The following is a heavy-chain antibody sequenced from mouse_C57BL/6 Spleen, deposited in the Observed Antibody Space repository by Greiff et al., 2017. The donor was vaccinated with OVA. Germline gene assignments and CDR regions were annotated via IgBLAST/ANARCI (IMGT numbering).Heavy chain of an antibody. V-gene: IGHV1-55*01. CDR3: AREDITTVAHWYFDV. Sequence: QVQLQQPGAELVKPGASVKMSCKASGYTFTSYWITWVKQRPGQGLEWIGDIYPGSGSTKYNEKFKSKATLTVDTSSSTAYMQLSSLTSEDSAVYYCAREDITTVAHWYFDVWGTGTTVTVSS. CDR1: GYTFTSYW. D-gene: IGHD1-1*01. CDR2: IYPGSGST. J-gene: IGHJ1*03.